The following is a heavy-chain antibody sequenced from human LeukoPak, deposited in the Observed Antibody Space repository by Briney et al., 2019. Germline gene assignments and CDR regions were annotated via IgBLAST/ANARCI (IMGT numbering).Heavy chain of an antibody. CDR2: ISYDRSNK. V-gene: IGHV3-30-3*01. CDR1: GFTFSSYA. D-gene: IGHD5-18*01. CDR3: ATLPWIRQAFDDAFDI. J-gene: IGHJ3*02. Sequence: GGSLRLSCAASGFTFSSYAMHWVRQAPGKGLEWVAVISYDRSNKYYADSVKGRFTISRDNSKNTLYLQMNSLRAEDTAVYYCATLPWIRQAFDDAFDIWGQGTMVTVSS.